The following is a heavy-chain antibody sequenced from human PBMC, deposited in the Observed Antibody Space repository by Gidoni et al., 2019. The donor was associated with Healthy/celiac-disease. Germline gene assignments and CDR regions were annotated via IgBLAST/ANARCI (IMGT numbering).Heavy chain of an antibody. Sequence: QVQLVQSGAEAKKPGASVKVSCKAAGYTFTSYYMHWVRQAPGQGLEWMGIINPSGGRTSYAQKFQGRVTMTRATSTSPVYMELSSLRSEDTAVYYCARFFGALPFDYWGQGPLVTVSS. CDR3: ARFFGALPFDY. V-gene: IGHV1-46*01. D-gene: IGHD3-3*01. J-gene: IGHJ4*02. CDR1: GYTFTSYY. CDR2: INPSGGRT.